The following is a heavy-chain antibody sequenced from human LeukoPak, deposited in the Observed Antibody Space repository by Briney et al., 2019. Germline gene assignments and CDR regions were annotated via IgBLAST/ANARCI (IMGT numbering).Heavy chain of an antibody. CDR3: ARDVVAAVGSFDY. V-gene: IGHV4-34*01. J-gene: IGHJ4*02. Sequence: NPSETLSLTCAVYGGSFSGYYWSWLRQPPGKGLEWIGEINHSGSTNYNPSLKSRVTISVDTSKNQFSLKLSSVAAADTAVYYCARDVVAAVGSFDYWGQGTQVTVSS. CDR1: GGSFSGYY. D-gene: IGHD2-2*01. CDR2: INHSGST.